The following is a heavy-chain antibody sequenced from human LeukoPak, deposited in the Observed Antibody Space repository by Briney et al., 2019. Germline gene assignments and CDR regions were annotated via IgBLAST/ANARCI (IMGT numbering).Heavy chain of an antibody. CDR1: GFTFSDYY. J-gene: IGHJ4*02. CDR3: ARADSRGY. CDR2: ISSSGGAI. D-gene: IGHD3-10*01. V-gene: IGHV3-11*01. Sequence: GGSLRLSCAASGFTFSDYYMSWVRQAPGKGLEWVASISSSGGAIYYADSVKGRFTISRDNAKNSLLLQMNGLRVEDTAVYYCARADSRGYWGQGTLVTVSS.